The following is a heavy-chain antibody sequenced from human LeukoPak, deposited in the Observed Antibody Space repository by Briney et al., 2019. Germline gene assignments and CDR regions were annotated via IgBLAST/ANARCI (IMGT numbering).Heavy chain of an antibody. CDR2: IWYDGSNK. J-gene: IGHJ6*02. D-gene: IGHD6-13*01. CDR1: GFTFSSYG. Sequence: GGSLRLSCAASGFTFSSYGMHWVREAPCKGLEWVAVIWYDGSNKYYADFVKGPFTMYRDNYKNTLYLQMNRLRAEDTAVYYCARDGPGIAEKGADYYYYGMDVWGQGTTVTVSS. V-gene: IGHV3-33*01. CDR3: ARDGPGIAEKGADYYYYGMDV.